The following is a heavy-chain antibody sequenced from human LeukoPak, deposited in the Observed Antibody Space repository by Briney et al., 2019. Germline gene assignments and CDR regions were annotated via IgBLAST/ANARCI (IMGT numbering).Heavy chain of an antibody. CDR1: GYTFTSYY. Sequence: GASVKVSCKASGYTFTSYYIHWVRQAPGQGLEWMGWINPNSGGTNYAQKFQGRVTMTGDTSINTAYMELSRLRSDDTAVYYCARDGVVRGVIIYWGQGTLVTVSS. CDR3: ARDGVVRGVIIY. D-gene: IGHD3-10*01. V-gene: IGHV1-2*02. CDR2: INPNSGGT. J-gene: IGHJ4*02.